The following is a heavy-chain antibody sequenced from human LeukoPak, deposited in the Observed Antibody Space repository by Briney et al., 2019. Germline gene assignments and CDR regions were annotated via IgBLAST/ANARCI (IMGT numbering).Heavy chain of an antibody. V-gene: IGHV1-69*04. CDR3: ARDSKRLWTPETDSFYFDY. J-gene: IGHJ4*02. Sequence: SVKVSCKASGGTFSSYAISWVRQAPGQGLEWMGRIIPILGIANYAQKFQGRVTITADKSTSTAYMELSSLRSEDTAVYYCARDSKRLWTPETDSFYFDYWGQGTLVTVSS. CDR1: GGTFSSYA. D-gene: IGHD3-16*01. CDR2: IIPILGIA.